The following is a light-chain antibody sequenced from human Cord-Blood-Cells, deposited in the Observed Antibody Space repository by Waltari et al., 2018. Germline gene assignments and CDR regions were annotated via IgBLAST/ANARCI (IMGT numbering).Light chain of an antibody. CDR1: SSDVGGYNY. Sequence: QSALTQPASVSGSPGQSITISCTGTSSDVGGYNYVSWYQQHPGKAPKLMIYEVSNRPSGVPNRFSGSKSGNTASMTIPGPQAEDEADYYCSSYTSSSTQFGGGTKLTVL. V-gene: IGLV2-14*01. CDR3: SSYTSSSTQ. J-gene: IGLJ2*01. CDR2: EVS.